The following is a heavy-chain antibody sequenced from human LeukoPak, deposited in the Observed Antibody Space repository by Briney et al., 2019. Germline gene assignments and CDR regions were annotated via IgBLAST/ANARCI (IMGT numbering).Heavy chain of an antibody. J-gene: IGHJ6*04. CDR1: GFTFSSNY. V-gene: IGHV3-53*01. Sequence: GGSLRLSCAASGFTFSSNYMSWVRQAPGKGLEWVSVIYSGGSTYYADSVKGRFTISRDNSKNTLYLQMNSLRAEDTAVYYCAELGITMIGGVWGKGTTVTISS. D-gene: IGHD3-10*02. CDR3: AELGITMIGGV. CDR2: IYSGGST.